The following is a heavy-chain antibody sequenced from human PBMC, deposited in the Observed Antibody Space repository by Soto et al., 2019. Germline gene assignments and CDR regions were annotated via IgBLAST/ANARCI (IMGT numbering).Heavy chain of an antibody. CDR3: ARTRYGYGILLYFFDY. D-gene: IGHD5-18*01. V-gene: IGHV1-69*13. J-gene: IGHJ4*02. CDR1: GGTFSSYA. Sequence: SVKVSCKASGGTFSSYAISWVRQAPGQGLEWMGGIIPIFGTANYAQKFQGRVTITADESTSTAYMELSSLRSEDTAVYYCARTRYGYGILLYFFDYWGQGTLVTVSS. CDR2: IIPIFGTA.